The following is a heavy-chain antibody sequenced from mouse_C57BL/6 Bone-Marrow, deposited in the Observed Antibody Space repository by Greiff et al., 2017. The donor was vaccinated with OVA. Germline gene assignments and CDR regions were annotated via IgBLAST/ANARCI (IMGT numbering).Heavy chain of an antibody. CDR3: IDYSWVAY. CDR2: IFPGSGST. D-gene: IGHD2-4*01. V-gene: IGHV1-56*01. CDR1: GYTFTSHW. J-gene: IGHJ3*01. Sequence: VKLMESGPELVRPGASVKISCKAPGYTFTSHWMQWVRRRPGQGLEWLGEIFPGSGSTYYNGKFKGKATLTVDTSSSTAYMQLSSLTSEDSAVYFCIDYSWVAYWGQGTLVTVSA.